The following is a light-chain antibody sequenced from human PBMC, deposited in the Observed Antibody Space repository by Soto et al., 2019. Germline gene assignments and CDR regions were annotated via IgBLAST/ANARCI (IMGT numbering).Light chain of an antibody. Sequence: EIVLTQSPGTLSLSPGKRATLSCRASQTISSTYLAWYQQRPGQAPRLLIYGASSRATGIPDRFSGRGSGRDFALTISRLEAEDFAVYYCQHYGSSLPITFGPGTKGDI. CDR2: GAS. J-gene: IGKJ3*01. CDR1: QTISSTY. V-gene: IGKV3-20*01. CDR3: QHYGSSLPIT.